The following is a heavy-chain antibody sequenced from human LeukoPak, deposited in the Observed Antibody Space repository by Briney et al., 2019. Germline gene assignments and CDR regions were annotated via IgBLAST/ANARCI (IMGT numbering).Heavy chain of an antibody. CDR2: IYPGDSDT. V-gene: IGHV5-51*01. J-gene: IGHJ4*02. CDR1: GYSFTGYW. Sequence: GESLKISCKGSGYSFTGYWIGWVRQMPGKGLEWMGIIYPGDSDTRYSPSFQGQVTISADKSISTAYLQWSSLKASDTAIYYCARQLGERPFNWNDFDYWGQGTLVTVPS. CDR3: ARQLGERPFNWNDFDY. D-gene: IGHD1-1*01.